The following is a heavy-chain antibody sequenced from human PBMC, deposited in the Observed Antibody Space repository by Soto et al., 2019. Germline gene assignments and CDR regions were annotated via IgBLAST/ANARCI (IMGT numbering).Heavy chain of an antibody. D-gene: IGHD6-19*01. CDR3: AKPRANSGISVAGVDY. Sequence: EMQLLESGGGLVQPGGSLRLSCAASGFTFSSYAMSWVRQAPGKGLEWVSTIGNSGTNTYYADSVRGRFTISRDNSKNTLSLQMTSLRAEDTAVYYCAKPRANSGISVAGVDYWGQGTLVTVSS. CDR2: IGNSGTNT. J-gene: IGHJ4*02. V-gene: IGHV3-23*01. CDR1: GFTFSSYA.